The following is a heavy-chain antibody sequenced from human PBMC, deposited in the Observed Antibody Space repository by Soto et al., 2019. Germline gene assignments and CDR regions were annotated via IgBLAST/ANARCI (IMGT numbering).Heavy chain of an antibody. Sequence: ASLRLSCEASGITFSAHGLSWVRQAPGKGLEWNSWISSKRSLIFYADSVKGRFIISRDNNKTSVSLQVNSLSADGTALYFLARAAPNVYCSGGSCYDGWGQG. J-gene: IGHJ4*02. D-gene: IGHD2-15*01. CDR3: ARAAPNVYCSGGSCYDG. CDR1: GITFSAHG. V-gene: IGHV3-21*06. CDR2: ISSKRSLI.